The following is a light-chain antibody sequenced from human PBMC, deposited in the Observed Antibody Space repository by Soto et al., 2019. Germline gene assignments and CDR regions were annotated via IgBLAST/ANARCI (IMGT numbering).Light chain of an antibody. J-gene: IGKJ5*01. CDR3: QQRSNWPPIT. CDR1: QSVRSSY. Sequence: SPLTLRRAPRAIGPXPCRXGQSVRSSYLAWYQQKPGQSPKLLIYGASTRASGIPDRFSGGGSGTDFTLTISRLEPEDFAVYYCQQRSNWPPITFGQGTGMGI. CDR2: GAS. V-gene: IGKV3D-20*02.